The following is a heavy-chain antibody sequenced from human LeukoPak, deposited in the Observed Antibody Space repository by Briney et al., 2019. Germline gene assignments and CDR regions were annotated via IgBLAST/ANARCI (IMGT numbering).Heavy chain of an antibody. CDR1: GYSISSGYY. CDR2: IYHSGST. D-gene: IGHD3-3*01. V-gene: IGHV4-38-2*02. CDR3: ARRSGYSDY. Sequence: SETLSLTCTVSGYSISSGYYWGWIRPPPGKGLEWIGSIYHSGSTYYNPSLKSRVTISVDTSKNQFSLKLSSVTAADTAVYYCARRSGYSDYWGQGTLVTVSS. J-gene: IGHJ4*02.